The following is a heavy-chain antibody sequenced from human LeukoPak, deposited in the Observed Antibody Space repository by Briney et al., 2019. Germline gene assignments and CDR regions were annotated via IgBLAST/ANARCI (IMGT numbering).Heavy chain of an antibody. J-gene: IGHJ4*02. CDR3: ARDITGSFDY. D-gene: IGHD1-14*01. CDR1: GDSISSSSYY. Sequence: PSETLSLTCTVSGDSISSSSYYWGWIRQPPGKGLEWIGSIYYSGSTYYNPSLKSRVTISVDTSKNQFSLKLSSGTAADTAVYYCARDITGSFDYWGQGNLVTVSS. V-gene: IGHV4-39*07. CDR2: IYYSGST.